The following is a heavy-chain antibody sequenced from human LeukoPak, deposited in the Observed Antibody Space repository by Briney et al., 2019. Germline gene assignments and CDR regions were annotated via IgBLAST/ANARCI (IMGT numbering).Heavy chain of an antibody. CDR1: GFTFSNYG. V-gene: IGHV3-30*02. CDR3: AKVRVALGAYFDY. Sequence: GGSLRLSCEASGFTFSNYGMHWVRQAPGKGLEWVAFIRYDGSNKYYADSVKGRFTISRDNSKNTLYLQMNSLRAEDTAVYYCAKVRVALGAYFDYWVQGTLVTVSS. J-gene: IGHJ4*02. CDR2: IRYDGSNK. D-gene: IGHD1-26*01.